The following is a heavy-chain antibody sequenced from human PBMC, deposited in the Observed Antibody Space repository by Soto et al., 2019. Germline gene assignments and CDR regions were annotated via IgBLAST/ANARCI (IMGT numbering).Heavy chain of an antibody. Sequence: EVQLLESGGGLVQPGGSLRLSCAASGFTFSNYAIAWVRQAPGKGLEWVSGISGSGGTTYYADSVKGRFTISRDNSKHTQHLQMNSLIAEDTAVYYCAKTRRQWLVYFDYWGQGALVTLSS. D-gene: IGHD6-19*01. V-gene: IGHV3-23*01. CDR2: ISGSGGTT. J-gene: IGHJ4*02. CDR1: GFTFSNYA. CDR3: AKTRRQWLVYFDY.